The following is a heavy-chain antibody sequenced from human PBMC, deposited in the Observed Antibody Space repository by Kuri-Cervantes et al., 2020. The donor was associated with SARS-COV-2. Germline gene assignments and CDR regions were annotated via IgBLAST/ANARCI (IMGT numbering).Heavy chain of an antibody. CDR3: AREQLVPYNWFDP. CDR1: GFTFDDYA. V-gene: IGHV3-43D*04. CDR2: ISWDGGST. Sequence: GESLKISCAASGFTFDDYAMHWVRQAPGKGLEWVSLISWDGGSTYYADSVKGRFTISRDNSKNTLYLQMNSLRAEDTAVYYCAREQLVPYNWFDPWGQGTLVTVSS. D-gene: IGHD6-6*01. J-gene: IGHJ5*02.